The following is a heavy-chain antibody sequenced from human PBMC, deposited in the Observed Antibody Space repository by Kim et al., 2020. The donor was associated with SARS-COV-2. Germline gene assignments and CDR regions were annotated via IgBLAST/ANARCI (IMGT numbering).Heavy chain of an antibody. V-gene: IGHV3-33*01. J-gene: IGHJ4*02. CDR2: GSNK. Sequence: GSNKYYADSVKGRFTISRDNSKNTLYLQMNSLRAEDTAVYYCARDGHPGYWGQGTLVTVSS. CDR3: ARDGHPGY.